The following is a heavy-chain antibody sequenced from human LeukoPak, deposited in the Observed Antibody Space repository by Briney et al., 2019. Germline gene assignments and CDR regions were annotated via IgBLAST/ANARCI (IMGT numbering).Heavy chain of an antibody. CDR1: GYTFTSYD. V-gene: IGHV1-8*03. Sequence: VASVKVSCKASGYTFTSYDINWVRQATGQGLEWMGWMNPNSGNTGYAQKFQGRVTITADESTSTAYMELSSLRSEDTAVYYCARDKVGFFGVVIYYYYMDVWGKGTTVTVSS. CDR3: ARDKVGFFGVVIYYYYMDV. D-gene: IGHD3-3*01. J-gene: IGHJ6*03. CDR2: MNPNSGNT.